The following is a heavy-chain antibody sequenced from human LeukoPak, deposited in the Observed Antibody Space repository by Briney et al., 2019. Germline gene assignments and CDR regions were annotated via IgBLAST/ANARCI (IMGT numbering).Heavy chain of an antibody. V-gene: IGHV1-46*01. CDR3: ARDGGYSYGNEDDY. Sequence: GASVKVSCKASGYIFTSYGISWVRQAPGQGLEWVGIINPRGSSTSYAQKFQGRVTMTRDTSTSTVYMELSSLRSEDTAVYYCARDGGYSYGNEDDYWGQGTLVTVSS. D-gene: IGHD5-18*01. CDR1: GYIFTSYG. J-gene: IGHJ4*02. CDR2: INPRGSST.